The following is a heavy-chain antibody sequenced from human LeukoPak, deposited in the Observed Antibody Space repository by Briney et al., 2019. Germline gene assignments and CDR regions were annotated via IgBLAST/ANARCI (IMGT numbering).Heavy chain of an antibody. CDR3: ARGGHYYGSGSYYNVFDY. J-gene: IGHJ4*02. D-gene: IGHD3-10*01. CDR1: GGSISSSNW. V-gene: IGHV4-4*02. Sequence: PSETLSLTCAVSGGSISSSNWWSWVRQPPGKGLEWIGSIYHSGSTYYNPSLKSRVTISVDTSKNQFSLKLSSVTAADTAVYYCARGGHYYGSGSYYNVFDYWGQGTLVTVSS. CDR2: IYHSGST.